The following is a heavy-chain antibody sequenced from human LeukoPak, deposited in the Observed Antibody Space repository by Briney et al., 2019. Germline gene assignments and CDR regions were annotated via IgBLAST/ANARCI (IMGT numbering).Heavy chain of an antibody. CDR2: IYTSGST. CDR3: ARDRSSWCGYSKDAFDI. CDR1: GGSISSYY. Sequence: SETLSLTCTVSGGSISSYYWSWIRQPAGKGLEWIGRIYTSGSTNYNPSLKSRVTISVDTSKNQFSLKLSSVTAADTAVYYCARDRSSWCGYSKDAFDIWGQGTMVTVSS. D-gene: IGHD3-3*01. J-gene: IGHJ3*02. V-gene: IGHV4-4*07.